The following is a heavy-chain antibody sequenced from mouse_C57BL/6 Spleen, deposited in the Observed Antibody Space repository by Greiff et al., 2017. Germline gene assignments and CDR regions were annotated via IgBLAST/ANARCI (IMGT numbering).Heavy chain of an antibody. CDR3: TSWDYDGSPSNV. CDR1: GYTFTDYE. J-gene: IGHJ1*03. D-gene: IGHD1-1*01. CDR2: IDPETGGT. V-gene: IGHV1-15*01. Sequence: QVQLQQSGAELVRPGASVTLSCKASGYTFTDYEMHWVKQTPVHGLEWIGAIDPETGGTAYNQKFKGKAILTADKSSSTAYMELRSLTSEDSAVYYCTSWDYDGSPSNVWGTGTTVTVSS.